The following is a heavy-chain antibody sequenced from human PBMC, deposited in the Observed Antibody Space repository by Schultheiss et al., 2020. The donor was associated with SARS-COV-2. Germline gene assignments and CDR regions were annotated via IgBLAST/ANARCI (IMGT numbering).Heavy chain of an antibody. J-gene: IGHJ4*02. CDR3: ARHAQSGSYSIFDY. V-gene: IGHV4-59*08. Sequence: SQTLSLTCAVYGGSFSGYYWGWIRQPPGKGLEWIGSIYYSGSTNYNPSLKSRVTISVDTSKNQFSLKLSSVTAADTAVYYCARHAQSGSYSIFDYWGQGTLVTVSS. CDR1: GGSFSGYY. CDR2: IYYSGST. D-gene: IGHD1-26*01.